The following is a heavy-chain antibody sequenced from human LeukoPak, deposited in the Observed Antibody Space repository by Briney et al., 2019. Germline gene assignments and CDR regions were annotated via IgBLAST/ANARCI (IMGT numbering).Heavy chain of an antibody. D-gene: IGHD3-22*01. CDR3: ARGAYYYED. V-gene: IGHV3-30-3*01. Sequence: GGSLRLSCAASGFTFSTYSIHWVRQAPGKGLEWVAIISYDGNNKFYADSVKGRFTISRDNSKNTLFLQMNSLRAEDTAVYYCARGAYYYEDWGQGTLVTVSS. CDR1: GFTFSTYS. CDR2: ISYDGNNK. J-gene: IGHJ4*02.